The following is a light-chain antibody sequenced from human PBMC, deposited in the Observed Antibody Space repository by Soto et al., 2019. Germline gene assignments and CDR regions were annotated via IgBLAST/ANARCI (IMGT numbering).Light chain of an antibody. CDR2: GES. J-gene: IGKJ2*01. CDR3: QRNGRSPLLAT. Sequence: EIVLTQSPGTLSLSPGERATLSCRASQSVTSNFLAWYQQKPGQAPRLLIYGESNRAAGVPDRFSGSGSGTDLTLTITRQELEDFEVYYCQRNGRSPLLATFGRGTKLGVK. V-gene: IGKV3-20*01. CDR1: QSVTSNF.